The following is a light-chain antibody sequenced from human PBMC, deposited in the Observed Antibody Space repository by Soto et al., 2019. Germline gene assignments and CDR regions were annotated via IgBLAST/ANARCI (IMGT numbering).Light chain of an antibody. Sequence: RVMTQSPATLSLSPGERATLSCRASQSVSTNVAWYQQKPGQARRLLIYGDSTSATDIPARFMGCWSGTDCILTIIRLPYENFAVYYLQQYNNWPPWTFGQGTKVEVK. CDR3: QQYNNWPPWT. CDR2: GDS. CDR1: QSVSTN. V-gene: IGKV3-15*01. J-gene: IGKJ1*01.